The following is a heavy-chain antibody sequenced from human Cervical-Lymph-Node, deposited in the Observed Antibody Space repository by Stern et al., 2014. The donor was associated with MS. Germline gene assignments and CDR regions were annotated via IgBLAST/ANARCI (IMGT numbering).Heavy chain of an antibody. V-gene: IGHV4-31*01. Sequence: QVQLQESGPGLVKPSQTLSLTCTVSGGSISSGGYYWSWIRQHPGKGLEWSGNIYYSGSTYYNPSLKSLVTISVDTSKNQFSLKLSSVTAADTAVYYCARHETYGGNSSGFDLWGRGTLVTVSS. CDR2: IYYSGST. D-gene: IGHD4-23*01. CDR3: ARHETYGGNSSGFDL. J-gene: IGHJ2*01. CDR1: GGSISSGGYY.